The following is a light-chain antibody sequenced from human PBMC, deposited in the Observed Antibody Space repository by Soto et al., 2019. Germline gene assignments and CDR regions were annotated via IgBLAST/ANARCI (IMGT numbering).Light chain of an antibody. CDR2: DVS. Sequence: EIVMTQSPATLSVSPGERDNLSCRASQSVSTSLAWYQQKSGQAPRLLIYDVSNRATGIPDRFSGSGSGTDFTLTISRLEPEDFAVYYCQQYGSSPMTFGQGTRLEIK. V-gene: IGKV3-20*01. CDR1: QSVSTS. CDR3: QQYGSSPMT. J-gene: IGKJ5*01.